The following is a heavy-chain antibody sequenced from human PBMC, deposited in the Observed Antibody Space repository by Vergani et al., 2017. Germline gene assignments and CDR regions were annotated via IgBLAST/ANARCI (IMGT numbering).Heavy chain of an antibody. CDR1: GYSFTSYW. Sequence: EVQLVQSGAEVKKPGESLKISCKGSGYSFTSYWIGWVRQMPGKGLEWRGIIYPGDSDTRYSPSFQGQVTISADKSISTAYLQWSSLKASDTAMYYCARRMGRGGSLLNAFDIWGQGTMVTVSS. CDR3: ARRMGRGGSLLNAFDI. CDR2: IYPGDSDT. V-gene: IGHV5-51*03. J-gene: IGHJ3*02. D-gene: IGHD2-15*01.